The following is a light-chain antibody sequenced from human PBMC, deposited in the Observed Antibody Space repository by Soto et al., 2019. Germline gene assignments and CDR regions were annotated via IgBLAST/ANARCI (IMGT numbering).Light chain of an antibody. V-gene: IGKV1D-12*01. Sequence: DIQMTQSPSSVSASVGDRVTITCRASQGISNWLAWYQQKPGRAPKLLIYAASNLQSGVPSRFSGSGSGTDFILTISSLQPEDFATYYCQQANSFPALTFGGGTKVEIK. CDR3: QQANSFPALT. CDR2: AAS. J-gene: IGKJ4*01. CDR1: QGISNW.